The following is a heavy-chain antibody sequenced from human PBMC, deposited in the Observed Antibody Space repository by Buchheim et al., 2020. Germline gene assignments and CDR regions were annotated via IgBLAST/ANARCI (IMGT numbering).Heavy chain of an antibody. J-gene: IGHJ5*02. Sequence: EVQLVQSGAEVKKPGESLKIPCKGFGYSFSSYRIGWVPQMPGKGLEWMGIIYPRDFDTTYSPPFQGQVTISADKSISTAYLQWSRLKASDTAVYYCAREVGRYDWFDPWGQGTL. CDR2: IYPRDFDT. D-gene: IGHD3-10*01. CDR3: AREVGRYDWFDP. CDR1: GYSFSSYR. V-gene: IGHV5-51*01.